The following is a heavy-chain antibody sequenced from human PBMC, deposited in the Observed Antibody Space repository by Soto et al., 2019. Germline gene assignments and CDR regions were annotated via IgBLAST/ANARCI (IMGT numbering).Heavy chain of an antibody. CDR3: AKDLLHCSGGSCSYPTMKGSYAFDI. D-gene: IGHD2-15*01. Sequence: EVQLLGSGGGLVQPGGSLRLSCAASGFTFSSYAMSWVRQAPGKGLEWVSAISGSGGSTYYADSVKGRFTISRDNSKNTLYLHMNSLGAEDTAVYDCAKDLLHCSGGSCSYPTMKGSYAFDIWGQGTMVTVSS. CDR1: GFTFSSYA. CDR2: ISGSGGST. J-gene: IGHJ3*02. V-gene: IGHV3-23*01.